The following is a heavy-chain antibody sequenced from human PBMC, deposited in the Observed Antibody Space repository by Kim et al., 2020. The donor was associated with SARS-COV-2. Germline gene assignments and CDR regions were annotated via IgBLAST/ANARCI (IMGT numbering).Heavy chain of an antibody. V-gene: IGHV3-74*01. J-gene: IGHJ4*02. CDR3: ASPDYYYGSGSYYY. D-gene: IGHD3-10*01. Sequence: ADPVKGRFTISRDNAKNTLYLQMNSLRAEDTAVYYCASPDYYYGSGSYYYWGQGTLVTVSS.